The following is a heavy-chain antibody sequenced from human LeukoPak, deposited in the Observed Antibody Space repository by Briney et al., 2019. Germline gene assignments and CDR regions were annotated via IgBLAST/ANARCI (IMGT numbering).Heavy chain of an antibody. CDR3: ARGFRLRYFDWLPPGY. D-gene: IGHD3-9*01. V-gene: IGHV3-30-3*01. CDR1: GFTFTNYP. CDR2: ISYDGSNK. Sequence: GGSLRLSCAASGFTFTNYPMHWVRQAPGKGLEWVAVISYDGSNKYYADSVKGRFTISRDNSKNTLYLQMNSLRAEDTAVYYCARGFRLRYFDWLPPGYWGQGTLVTVSS. J-gene: IGHJ4*02.